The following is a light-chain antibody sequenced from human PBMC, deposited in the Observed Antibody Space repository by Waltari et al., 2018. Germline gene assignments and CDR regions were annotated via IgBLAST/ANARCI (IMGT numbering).Light chain of an antibody. CDR3: QSADYSGSYVV. J-gene: IGLJ2*01. CDR1: VLSQQY. Sequence: SYQLTQPPSVSVSPGQTARITCSADVLSQQYSYWYRQKPGQAPTLVIFKDNGRPSGSSDRFSGSNSGSTATLTISGVQAEDEADYYCQSADYSGSYVVFGGGTKVTVL. V-gene: IGLV3-25*03. CDR2: KDN.